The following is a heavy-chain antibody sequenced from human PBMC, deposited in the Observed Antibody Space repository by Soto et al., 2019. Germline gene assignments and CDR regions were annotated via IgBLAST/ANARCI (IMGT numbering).Heavy chain of an antibody. D-gene: IGHD3-22*01. V-gene: IGHV1-69*01. CDR1: GGTFSSYA. CDR2: IIPIFGTA. Sequence: QVQLVQSGAEVKKPGSSVKVSCKASGGTFSSYAISWVRQAPGQGLEWMGGIIPIFGTANYAQKFQGRVTITADESTSTAYMELSSLRSEDTAAYYCARGVKRYYDSSSDAFDIWGQGTMVTVSS. J-gene: IGHJ3*02. CDR3: ARGVKRYYDSSSDAFDI.